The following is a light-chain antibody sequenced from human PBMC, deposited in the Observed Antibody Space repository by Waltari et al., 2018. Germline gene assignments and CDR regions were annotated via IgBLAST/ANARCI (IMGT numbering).Light chain of an antibody. CDR2: WAS. V-gene: IGKV4-1*01. CDR3: QQYYTAPLT. Sequence: DIVMTQSPDSLAVSLGERATINRKSSQSVLSSFNNKNYLAWFQQKPGHPPKLIINWASTRQAGVPDRFSGSGSETDFTLAISGLQGEDVAVYYCQQYYTAPLTFGGGTMVEIK. J-gene: IGKJ4*01. CDR1: QSVLSSFNNKNY.